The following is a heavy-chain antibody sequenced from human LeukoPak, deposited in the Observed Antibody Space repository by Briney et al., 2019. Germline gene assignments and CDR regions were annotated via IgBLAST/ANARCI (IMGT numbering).Heavy chain of an antibody. CDR3: ATPSSGRYGTYYFDY. Sequence: PGGSLRLSCAASGFTFNNYAMSWVRQAPGKGLEWVSAISGSGGSTYYADSVKGRFTIARDNSKNSLYLQMNSVRAEDTAVYYCATPSSGRYGTYYFDYWGQGTLVTVSS. D-gene: IGHD1-26*01. J-gene: IGHJ4*02. CDR1: GFTFNNYA. CDR2: ISGSGGST. V-gene: IGHV3-23*01.